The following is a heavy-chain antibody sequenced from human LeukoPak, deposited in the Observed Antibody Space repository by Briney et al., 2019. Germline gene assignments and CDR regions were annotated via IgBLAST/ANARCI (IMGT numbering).Heavy chain of an antibody. CDR2: ISGSGGST. V-gene: IGHV3-23*01. J-gene: IGHJ4*02. CDR1: GFTFSSYA. D-gene: IGHD1-26*01. CDR3: ANFVGATTERAYYFDY. Sequence: PGGSLRLSCAASGFTFSSYAMSWVRQAPGKGLEWVSAISGSGGSTYYADSAKGRFTISRDNSKNTLYLQMNSLRADHRAVYSCANFVGATTERAYYFDYWGQGTLVTVSS.